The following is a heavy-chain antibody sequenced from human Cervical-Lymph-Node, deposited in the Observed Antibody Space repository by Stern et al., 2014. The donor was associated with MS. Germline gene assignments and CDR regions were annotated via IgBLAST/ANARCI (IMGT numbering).Heavy chain of an antibody. D-gene: IGHD5-24*01. V-gene: IGHV3-23*04. CDR1: GFTFSRYA. Sequence: EVQLVEAGGGLVQPGGSLRLSCAASGFTFSRYAMSWVRQAPGNGLEWASAISRSGGSTYYADYVKGRFTIPRDNSKNTLYLQMNSLRAEDTAVYYCAKDGDGQGLFDYWGQGTLVTVSS. CDR2: ISRSGGST. J-gene: IGHJ4*02. CDR3: AKDGDGQGLFDY.